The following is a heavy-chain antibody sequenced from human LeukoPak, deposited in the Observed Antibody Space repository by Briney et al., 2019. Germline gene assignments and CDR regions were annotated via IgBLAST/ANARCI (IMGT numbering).Heavy chain of an antibody. V-gene: IGHV3-74*01. CDR2: VNYDGSGSGT. D-gene: IGHD3-16*01. J-gene: IGHJ5*02. CDR1: GFTFSNYW. Sequence: PGGSLRLSCVASGFTFSNYWMHWVRQAPGKGLVWVSRVNYDGSGSGTVYADSVEGRFTISRDNAKNTLYLQMNSLRAEDTALYYCARGGGRGWSDPWGQGTLVTVSS. CDR3: ARGGGRGWSDP.